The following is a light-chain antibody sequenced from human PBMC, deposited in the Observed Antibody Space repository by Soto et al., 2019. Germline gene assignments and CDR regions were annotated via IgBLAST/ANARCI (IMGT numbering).Light chain of an antibody. CDR3: QQYGSSGT. J-gene: IGKJ1*01. Sequence: IVLTQSPGTLSLSPGERATLSCRASQSVSNNYLDWYQQKPGQAPRLLIYAPSNRTTSIPDRFSGSGSGTEFTLTISRLEPEDFAVYYCQQYGSSGTFGQGTKVEI. CDR2: APS. V-gene: IGKV3-20*01. CDR1: QSVSNNY.